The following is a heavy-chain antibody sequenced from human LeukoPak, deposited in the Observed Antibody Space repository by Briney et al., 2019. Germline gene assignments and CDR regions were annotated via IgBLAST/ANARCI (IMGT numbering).Heavy chain of an antibody. CDR1: GFTFSSYW. D-gene: IGHD6-19*01. J-gene: IGHJ4*02. V-gene: IGHV3-74*01. CDR3: ASLTQGIAVAGLWD. Sequence: GGSLRLSCAASGFTFSSYWMHWVRQAPGKGLVWVSRINSDGSSTSYADSVKGRFTISRDNSKNTLYLQMNSLRAEDTAVYYCASLTQGIAVAGLWDWGQGTLVTVSS. CDR2: INSDGSST.